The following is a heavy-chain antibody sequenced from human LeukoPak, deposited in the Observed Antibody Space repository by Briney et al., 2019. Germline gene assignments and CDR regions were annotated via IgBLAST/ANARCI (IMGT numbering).Heavy chain of an antibody. V-gene: IGHV3-23*01. Sequence: GGSLRLSCAASGFTFSSYAMSWVRQAPGKGLEWVPAISGSGGSTYYADSVKGRFTISRDNSKNTLYLQMNSLRAEDTAVYYCAKGQQQLVSRFDYWGQGTLVTVSS. CDR2: ISGSGGST. CDR3: AKGQQQLVSRFDY. J-gene: IGHJ4*02. CDR1: GFTFSSYA. D-gene: IGHD6-13*01.